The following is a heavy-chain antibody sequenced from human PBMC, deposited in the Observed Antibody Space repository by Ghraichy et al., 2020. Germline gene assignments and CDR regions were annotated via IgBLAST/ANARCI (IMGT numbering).Heavy chain of an antibody. Sequence: GGSLRLSCATSGFTFSSYAMNWVRQALGKGLEWVAAIRHNGGNTYYADSVKGRFTISRDNSKNTLYLQMDSLRTEDTAIYYCAKGVTNTTYCYYFMDVWGKGTMVTVSS. D-gene: IGHD2-8*01. V-gene: IGHV3-23*01. J-gene: IGHJ6*03. CDR3: AKGVTNTTYCYYFMDV. CDR2: IRHNGGNT. CDR1: GFTFSSYA.